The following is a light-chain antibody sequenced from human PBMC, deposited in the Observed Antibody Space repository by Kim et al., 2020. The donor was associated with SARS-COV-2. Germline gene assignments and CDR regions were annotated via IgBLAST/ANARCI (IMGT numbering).Light chain of an antibody. Sequence: VSPGQTASITCSGENLGNKYACWYQQKAGQAPVLVIYQDTKRPPGIPERFSASNSGNTASLTISGTQPMDEADYYCQAWDGSTAVFGGGTQLTVL. J-gene: IGLJ3*02. CDR1: NLGNKY. CDR3: QAWDGSTAV. V-gene: IGLV3-1*01. CDR2: QDT.